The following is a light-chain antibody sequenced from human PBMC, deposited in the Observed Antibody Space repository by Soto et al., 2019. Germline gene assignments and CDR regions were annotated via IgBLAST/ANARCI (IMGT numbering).Light chain of an antibody. J-gene: IGKJ3*01. V-gene: IGKV3-20*01. Sequence: EIVLTQSPGTLSLSPGERATLSCRASQSVSSTYLGWYQQKPGQAPRLLISGASSRATGIPDRFSGSGSGTDFTLTISRLAPGDFAVYYCQQYGSIPFTFGPGTKVDI. CDR3: QQYGSIPFT. CDR1: QSVSSTY. CDR2: GAS.